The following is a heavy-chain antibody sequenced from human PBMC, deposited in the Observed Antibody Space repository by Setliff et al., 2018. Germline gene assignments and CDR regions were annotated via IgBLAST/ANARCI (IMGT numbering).Heavy chain of an antibody. CDR1: GFTFSTYD. CDR3: AKDLSGSSGYDY. D-gene: IGHD3-22*01. CDR2: ISASGDTT. Sequence: PGGSLRLSCAASGFTFSTYDMSWVRQAPGKGLEWVSAISASGDTTYYADSVRGRFSISRDNSKNTLYLQLNSLRADDTAVYYCAKDLSGSSGYDYWGQGTLVTVSS. V-gene: IGHV3-23*01. J-gene: IGHJ4*02.